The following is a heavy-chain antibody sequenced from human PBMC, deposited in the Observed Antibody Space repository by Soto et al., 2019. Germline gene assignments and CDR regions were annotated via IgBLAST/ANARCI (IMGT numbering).Heavy chain of an antibody. CDR3: ARDGVLFRAGFDP. Sequence: QMHLLESGGGLVKPGGSLRLSCEASGFTFSNHYMAWIRQAPGKGLEWVSYISTSGTSTFYADSVKGRFTISRDNAKDSLFLQMNSLRVDDTAVYFCARDGVLFRAGFDPWGQGTLVTVAS. V-gene: IGHV3-11*01. CDR1: GFTFSNHY. D-gene: IGHD3-3*01. CDR2: ISTSGTST. J-gene: IGHJ5*02.